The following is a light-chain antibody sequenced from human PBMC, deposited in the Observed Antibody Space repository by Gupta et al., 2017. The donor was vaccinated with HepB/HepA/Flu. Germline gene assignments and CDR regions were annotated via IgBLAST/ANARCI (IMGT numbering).Light chain of an antibody. CDR2: GAS. Sequence: EIVLTQSPGTLSFSPGERATLSCRTSQIVSSSYLAWYQQKPGQAPRLLIYGASTRATGIPHRFSGRGSGTDFTLTISRLEPEDFAVYICLQYCASPWTFGQGTRVEI. V-gene: IGKV3-20*01. J-gene: IGKJ1*01. CDR1: QIVSSSY. CDR3: LQYCASPWT.